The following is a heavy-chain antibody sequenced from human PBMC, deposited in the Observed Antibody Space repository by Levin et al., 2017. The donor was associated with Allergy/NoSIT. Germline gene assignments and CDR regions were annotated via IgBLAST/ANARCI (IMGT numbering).Heavy chain of an antibody. CDR3: ARSDFEIVVVPRGWFDP. D-gene: IGHD3-22*01. CDR1: GGSISSSSYY. J-gene: IGHJ5*02. Sequence: SETLSLTCTVSGGSISSSSYYWGWIRQPPGKGLEWIGSIYYSGSTYYNPSLKSRVTISVDTSKNQFSLKLSSVTAADTAVYYCARSDFEIVVVPRGWFDPWGQGTLVTVSS. V-gene: IGHV4-39*01. CDR2: IYYSGST.